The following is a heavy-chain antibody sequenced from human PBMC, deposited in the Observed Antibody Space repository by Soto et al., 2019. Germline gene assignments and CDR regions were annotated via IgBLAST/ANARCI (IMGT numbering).Heavy chain of an antibody. Sequence: GGSLRLSCAASGFTFSSYGMHWVRQAPGKGLEWVAVIWYDGSNKYYADSVKGRFTISRDNSKNTLYLQMNSLRAEDTAVYYCARQIWSGYLYYYYYYGMDVWGQGTTVTVSS. CDR2: IWYDGSNK. V-gene: IGHV3-33*01. CDR1: GFTFSSYG. J-gene: IGHJ6*02. D-gene: IGHD3-3*01. CDR3: ARQIWSGYLYYYYYYGMDV.